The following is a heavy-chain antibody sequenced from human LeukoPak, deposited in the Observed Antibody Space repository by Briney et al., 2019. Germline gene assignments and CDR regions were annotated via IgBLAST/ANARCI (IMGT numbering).Heavy chain of an antibody. CDR3: ATFEYSSSSVASWFDP. D-gene: IGHD6-6*01. V-gene: IGHV1-69*01. Sequence: SVKVSCKASGGTFSSYAISWVRQAPGQGLEWMGGIIPIFGTANYAQKFQGRVTITADESTSTAYMELSSLRSEDTAVYYCATFEYSSSSVASWFDPWGQGTLVTVAS. CDR2: IIPIFGTA. CDR1: GGTFSSYA. J-gene: IGHJ5*02.